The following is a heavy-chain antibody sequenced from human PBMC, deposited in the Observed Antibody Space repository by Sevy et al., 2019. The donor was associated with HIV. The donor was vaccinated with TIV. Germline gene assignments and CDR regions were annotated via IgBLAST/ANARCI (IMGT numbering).Heavy chain of an antibody. J-gene: IGHJ4*02. CDR2: ITYDGSNK. CDR3: ARDNLGGYSYGFG. CDR1: GFTFSSYA. Sequence: GGSLRLSCAASGFTFSSYAMHWVRQAPGKGLEWVAVITYDGSNKYYADSVKGRFTISRDNSKNTLYLQMNSLRAEDRAVYYCARDNLGGYSYGFGWGQGTLVTVSS. D-gene: IGHD5-18*01. V-gene: IGHV3-30-3*01.